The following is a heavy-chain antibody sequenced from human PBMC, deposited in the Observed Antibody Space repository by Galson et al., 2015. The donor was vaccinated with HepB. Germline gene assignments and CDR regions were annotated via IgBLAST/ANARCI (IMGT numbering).Heavy chain of an antibody. D-gene: IGHD3-3*01. CDR3: ATRLSAVRFLEWFDY. CDR2: IIPIFGTA. Sequence: SVKVSCKASGGTFSSYAISWVRQAPGQGLEWMGGIIPIFGTANYAQKFQGRVTITADESTSTAYMELSSLRSEDTAVYYCATRLSAVRFLEWFDYWGQGTLVTVSS. V-gene: IGHV1-69*13. J-gene: IGHJ4*02. CDR1: GGTFSSYA.